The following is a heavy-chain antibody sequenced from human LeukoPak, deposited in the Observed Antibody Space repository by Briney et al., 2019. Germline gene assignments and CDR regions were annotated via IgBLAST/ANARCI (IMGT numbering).Heavy chain of an antibody. Sequence: GGTLRLSCAASGFTFSTYGMNWVRQAPGKGLEWVSAISPSGDITYYADSVMGRFSISRDNPKNTVSLQMSSLRAEDTALYYCVRDLHWGGFDVWGQGTMVTVSS. D-gene: IGHD7-27*01. CDR3: VRDLHWGGFDV. CDR1: GFTFSTYG. J-gene: IGHJ3*01. V-gene: IGHV3-23*01. CDR2: ISPSGDIT.